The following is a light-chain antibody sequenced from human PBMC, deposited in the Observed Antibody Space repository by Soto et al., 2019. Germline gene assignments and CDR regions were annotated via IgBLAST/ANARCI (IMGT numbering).Light chain of an antibody. CDR3: QKYNSAPWT. Sequence: DIQMTQSPSSLSASVGDRVTITCRASQEISSYLAWYQQKLGKVPKLLIYAASTLQSGVPSRFSGSGAGTDLTLPISSQQPEDVATNYCQKYNSAPWTFGQGTKVEIK. CDR1: QEISSY. J-gene: IGKJ1*01. CDR2: AAS. V-gene: IGKV1-27*01.